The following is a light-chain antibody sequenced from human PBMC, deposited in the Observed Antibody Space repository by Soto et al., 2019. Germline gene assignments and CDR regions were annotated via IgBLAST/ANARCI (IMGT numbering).Light chain of an antibody. CDR3: QQYNGYCT. V-gene: IGKV1-5*03. CDR2: EAS. CDR1: QSISNS. Sequence: DIQMTQSPSTLSASVGDRVTITCRASQSISNSLAWYQQKPGKAPKLLIYEASSLKSGVPSRISGSGSGTEYILTISSLQPDDSATYYCQQYNGYCTFGQGTKVEIK. J-gene: IGKJ1*01.